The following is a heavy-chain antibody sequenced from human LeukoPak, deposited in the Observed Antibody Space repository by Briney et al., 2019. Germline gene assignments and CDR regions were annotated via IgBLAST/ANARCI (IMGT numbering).Heavy chain of an antibody. CDR1: GFTFSSYW. V-gene: IGHV3-74*01. J-gene: IGHJ6*02. Sequence: GGSLRLSCAASGFTFSSYWMHWVRQAPGKGLVWVSRINSGGSSTSYADSVKGRFTISRDNAKNTLYLQMNSLRAEDTAVYYCARGKLRRNYYYYGMDVWGQGTTVTVSS. D-gene: IGHD2-15*01. CDR3: ARGKLRRNYYYYGMDV. CDR2: INSGGSST.